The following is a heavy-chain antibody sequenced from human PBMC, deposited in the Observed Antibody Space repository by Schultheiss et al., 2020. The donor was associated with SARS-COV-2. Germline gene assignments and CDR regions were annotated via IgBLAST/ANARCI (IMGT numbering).Heavy chain of an antibody. CDR3: ARGSPDSSNYYPVNWFDP. Sequence: GGSLRLSCAASGFTVSSNYMSWVRQAPGRGLEWVSYISSSGDSIHYADSVKGRFTISRDNDKDSLYLQMSSLRAEDTAVYYCARGSPDSSNYYPVNWFDPWGQGTLVTVSS. V-gene: IGHV3-11*04. CDR2: ISSSGDSI. D-gene: IGHD6-13*01. J-gene: IGHJ5*02. CDR1: GFTVSSNY.